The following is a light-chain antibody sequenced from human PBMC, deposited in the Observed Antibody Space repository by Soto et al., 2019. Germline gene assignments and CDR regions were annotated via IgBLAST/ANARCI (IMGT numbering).Light chain of an antibody. CDR1: QSISSW. J-gene: IGKJ1*01. CDR2: KAS. V-gene: IGKV1-5*03. Sequence: DIQMTQSPSTLYASVGDRVTITCRASQSISSWLAWYQQKPGQAPKLLIYKASSLDSGVPSRFSGRGSGTEFTLTISSLQPDDFATYYCQQYNSYSWTFGQGTKVDNK. CDR3: QQYNSYSWT.